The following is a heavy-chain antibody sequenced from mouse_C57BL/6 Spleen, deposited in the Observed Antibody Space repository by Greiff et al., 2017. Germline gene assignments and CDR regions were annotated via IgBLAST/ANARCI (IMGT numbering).Heavy chain of an antibody. V-gene: IGHV7-3*01. J-gene: IGHJ3*01. D-gene: IGHD1-1*01. CDR1: GFTFTDYY. CDR2: IRNKANGYTT. CDR3: ARSSYYYDSSFWFAY. Sequence: EVKLVESGGGLVQPGGSLSLSCAASGFTFTDYYMSWVRQPPGKALEWLGFIRNKANGYTTEYSASVKGRFTISRDNSQSILYLQMNALRAEDSATYYCARSSYYYDSSFWFAYWGQGTLVTVSA.